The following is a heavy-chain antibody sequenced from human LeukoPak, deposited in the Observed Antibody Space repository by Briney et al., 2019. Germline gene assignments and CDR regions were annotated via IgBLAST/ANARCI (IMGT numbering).Heavy chain of an antibody. D-gene: IGHD3-22*01. CDR1: GYIFTGYY. CDR3: ARDRDYYDSIGYYYEGGSLDY. Sequence: ASVKVSCKASGYIFTGYYIHWVRQAPGQGLEWMGWINPHSGGTNYAQKFQGRVTMTRDTSISTAYMELSRLRSDDTAVYYCARDRDYYDSIGYYYEGGSLDYWGQGTLVTVSS. CDR2: INPHSGGT. V-gene: IGHV1-2*02. J-gene: IGHJ4*02.